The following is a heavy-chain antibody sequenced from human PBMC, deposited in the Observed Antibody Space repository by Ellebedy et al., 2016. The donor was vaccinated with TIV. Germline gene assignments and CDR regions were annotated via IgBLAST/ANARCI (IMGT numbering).Heavy chain of an antibody. J-gene: IGHJ4*02. D-gene: IGHD2-8*02. V-gene: IGHV5-51*01. Sequence: GESLKISXEGSGYNFGQYWITWVRQTPGRGLEWMGAIFPGRSDTRYSPSFRDQITISADMSTNTASLQWVSLQASDTAMYYCARRSWTTYGWYNFDSWGQGTLITVSS. CDR1: GYNFGQYW. CDR3: ARRSWTTYGWYNFDS. CDR2: IFPGRSDT.